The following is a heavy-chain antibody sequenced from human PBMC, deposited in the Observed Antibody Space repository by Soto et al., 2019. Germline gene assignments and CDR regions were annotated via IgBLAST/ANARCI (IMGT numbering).Heavy chain of an antibody. CDR2: ISYDGSNK. D-gene: IGHD3-22*01. V-gene: IGHV3-30-3*01. Sequence: QVQLVESGGGVVQPGRSLRLSCAASGFTFSSYAMHWVRQAPGKGLEWVAGISYDGSNKYYADSVKGRFTISRDNSKNTLYLQMNSLRAEDTAVYYCARDDSASFDYWGQGTLVTVSS. CDR1: GFTFSSYA. CDR3: ARDDSASFDY. J-gene: IGHJ4*02.